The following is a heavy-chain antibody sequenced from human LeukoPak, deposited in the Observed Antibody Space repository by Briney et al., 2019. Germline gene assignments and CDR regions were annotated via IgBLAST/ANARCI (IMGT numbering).Heavy chain of an antibody. J-gene: IGHJ5*02. V-gene: IGHV1-69*05. D-gene: IGHD6-13*01. Sequence: ASVKVSCKASGGTFSSYAISWVRQAPGQGLEWMGGIIPIFGTANYAQEFQGRVTITTDESTSTAYMELSSLRSEDTAVYYCASLRSWLRENWFDPWGQGTLVTVSS. CDR2: IIPIFGTA. CDR1: GGTFSSYA. CDR3: ASLRSWLRENWFDP.